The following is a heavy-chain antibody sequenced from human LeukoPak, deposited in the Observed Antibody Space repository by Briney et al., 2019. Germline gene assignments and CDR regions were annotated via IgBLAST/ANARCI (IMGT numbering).Heavy chain of an antibody. Sequence: PGGSLRLSCAAPGFTFSDYYMSWIRQAPGKGLEWVSYISSSSSYTNYADSVKGRFTISRDNAKNSLYLQMNSLRAEDTAVYYCARDLVAAGIDFDYWGQGTLVTVSS. D-gene: IGHD6-13*01. CDR1: GFTFSDYY. CDR2: ISSSSSYT. CDR3: ARDLVAAGIDFDY. V-gene: IGHV3-11*05. J-gene: IGHJ4*02.